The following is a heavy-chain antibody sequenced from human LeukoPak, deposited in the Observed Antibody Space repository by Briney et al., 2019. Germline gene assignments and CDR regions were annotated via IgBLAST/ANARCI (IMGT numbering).Heavy chain of an antibody. Sequence: ASVKVSCKASGYTFPSYLMHWVRQAPGQGLEWTGIINPTGGSTTYAQKFQGRVTMTRDTSTSTVYMELSSLRSDDTAVYYCARTAARRFDYWGQGTLVTVSS. CDR3: ARTAARRFDY. J-gene: IGHJ4*02. D-gene: IGHD6-6*01. V-gene: IGHV1-46*01. CDR1: GYTFPSYL. CDR2: INPTGGST.